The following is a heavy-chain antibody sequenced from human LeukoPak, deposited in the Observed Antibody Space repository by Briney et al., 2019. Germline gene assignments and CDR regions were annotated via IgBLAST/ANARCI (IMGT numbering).Heavy chain of an antibody. V-gene: IGHV3-7*04. CDR1: GFTFSTYR. CDR3: ARGDCSGGSCYLSLTTIDY. Sequence: PGGSLRLSCAASGFTFSTYRMSWVRQAPGKGLEWVANIKQDGSEKHYVDSVKGRFTISRDNAKNSLYLQMNSLRAEDTAVYYCARGDCSGGSCYLSLTTIDYWGQGTLVTVSS. J-gene: IGHJ4*02. D-gene: IGHD2-15*01. CDR2: IKQDGSEK.